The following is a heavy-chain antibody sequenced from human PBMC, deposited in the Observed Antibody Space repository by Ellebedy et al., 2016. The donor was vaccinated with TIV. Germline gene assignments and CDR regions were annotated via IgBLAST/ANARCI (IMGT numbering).Heavy chain of an antibody. CDR2: IGTTGAYI. V-gene: IGHV3-21*06. CDR1: GLSFSSYR. J-gene: IGHJ5*02. CDR3: AKNNGGCGPNWFAP. D-gene: IGHD2-15*01. Sequence: GGSLRLXXAASGLSFSSYRMNWVRQTPERGLEWVSSIGTTGAYIFYADSVKGRFTISRDNAKNSLYLEMTNLRGEDTATYYCAKNNGGCGPNWFAPWGQGTLVTVSS.